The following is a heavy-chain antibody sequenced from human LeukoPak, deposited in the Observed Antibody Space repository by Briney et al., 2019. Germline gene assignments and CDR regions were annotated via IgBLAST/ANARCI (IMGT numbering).Heavy chain of an antibody. CDR2: IYYSGST. D-gene: IGHD2-21*02. Sequence: SETLSLTCTVSGGSISSYYWSWIRQPPWKGLEWIGSIYYSGSTYYNPSLKSRVTISVDTSKNQFSLKLSSVTAADTAVYYCARVRRKFRIVVVTAIQGYFDLWGRGTLVTVSS. V-gene: IGHV4-59*12. CDR3: ARVRRKFRIVVVTAIQGYFDL. CDR1: GGSISSYY. J-gene: IGHJ2*01.